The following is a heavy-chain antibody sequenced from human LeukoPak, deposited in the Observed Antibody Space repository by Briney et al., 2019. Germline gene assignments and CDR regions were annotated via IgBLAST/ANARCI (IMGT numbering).Heavy chain of an antibody. D-gene: IGHD4-11*01. CDR1: GGSFSGYY. J-gene: IGHJ6*02. V-gene: IGHV4-34*01. Sequence: KASETLSLTCAVYGGSFSGYYWGWIRQPPGKGLEWIGEINHSGSTNYNPSLKSRVTISVDTSKNQFSLKLSSVTAADTAVYYCARGRRIAVTTFSQPYYYYGMDVWGQGTTVTVSS. CDR3: ARGRRIAVTTFSQPYYYYGMDV. CDR2: INHSGST.